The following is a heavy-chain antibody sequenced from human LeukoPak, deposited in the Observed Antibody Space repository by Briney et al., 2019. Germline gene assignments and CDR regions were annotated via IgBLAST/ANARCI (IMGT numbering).Heavy chain of an antibody. V-gene: IGHV4-34*01. CDR1: GGSLSGYY. J-gene: IGHJ6*02. D-gene: IGHD5-12*01. CDR2: INHSGST. Sequence: SETLSLTCAVYGGSLSGYYWSWIRQPPGKGLEWIGEINHSGSTNYNPSLKSRVTISVDTSKNQFSLKLSSVTAADTAVYYCARDQEYSGYDQNYYYYGMDVWGQGTTVTVSS. CDR3: ARDQEYSGYDQNYYYYGMDV.